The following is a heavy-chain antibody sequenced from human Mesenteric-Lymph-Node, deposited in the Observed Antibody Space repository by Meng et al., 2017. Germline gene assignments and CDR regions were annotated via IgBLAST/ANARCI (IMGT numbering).Heavy chain of an antibody. CDR1: GYTFTGYY. CDR3: ARTGCSSSSCYDY. J-gene: IGHJ4*02. D-gene: IGHD2-2*01. CDR2: INAGNGNT. Sequence: QVQRVQYGPEVKKPGASVKVSCKASGYTFTGYYMHWVRQAPGQRLEWMGWINAGNGNTKYSEKFQSRVTITRDAAASTAYMELSSLRSEDTAVYYCARTGCSSSSCYDYWGQGTLVTVSS. V-gene: IGHV1-3*01.